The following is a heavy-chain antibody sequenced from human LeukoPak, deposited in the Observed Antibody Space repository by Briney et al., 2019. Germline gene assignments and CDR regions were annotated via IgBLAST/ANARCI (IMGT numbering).Heavy chain of an antibody. Sequence: GGSLRLSCAASGFTFSSYSMNWVRQAPGKGLEWVAFIRYDGSNKYYADSVKGRFTISRDNSKNTLYLQMNSLRAEDTAVYYCAKDHGSGYYFYYYYYYMDVWGKGTTVTISS. V-gene: IGHV3-30*02. CDR2: IRYDGSNK. J-gene: IGHJ6*03. D-gene: IGHD3-22*01. CDR3: AKDHGSGYYFYYYYYYMDV. CDR1: GFTFSSYS.